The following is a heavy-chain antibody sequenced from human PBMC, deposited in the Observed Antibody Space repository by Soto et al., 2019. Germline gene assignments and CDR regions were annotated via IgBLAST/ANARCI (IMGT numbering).Heavy chain of an antibody. V-gene: IGHV1-46*01. CDR2: INPSGGST. D-gene: IGHD6-13*01. Sequence: QVQLVQSGAEVKKPGASVKVSCKASGYTFTSYYMHWVRQAPGQGLEWMGIINPSGGSTSYAQKFQGRVTKTRDTSTSTVYMELSSLRSEDTAVYYCARYSSSWYGISAFDIWGQGTMVTVSS. CDR3: ARYSSSWYGISAFDI. J-gene: IGHJ3*02. CDR1: GYTFTSYY.